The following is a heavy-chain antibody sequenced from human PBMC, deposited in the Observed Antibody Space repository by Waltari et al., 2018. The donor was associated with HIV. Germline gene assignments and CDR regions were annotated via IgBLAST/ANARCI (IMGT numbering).Heavy chain of an antibody. CDR1: GFTFSEER. J-gene: IGHJ4*02. D-gene: IGHD4-17*01. V-gene: IGHV3-21*02. Sequence: DVRLVESGGGLVKPGGSLRLSCVGSGFTFSEERRNWVRQAPGKRLEWVSSITSSGNYIYYADSIKGRFTISRDNAEKSLYLQMNDLRVEDKALYYCARAAVTTWGNYFDFWGQGALVTVSS. CDR2: ITSSGNYI. CDR3: ARAAVTTWGNYFDF.